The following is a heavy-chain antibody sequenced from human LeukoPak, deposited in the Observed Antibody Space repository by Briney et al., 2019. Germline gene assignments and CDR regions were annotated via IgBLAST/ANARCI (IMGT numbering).Heavy chain of an antibody. CDR3: AKDSVDGVFDY. CDR1: GFTFDDYG. Sequence: GGSLRLSCAASGFTFDDYGMHWVRQAPGKGLEWVSGISWNSGSIGYADSVKGRFTISRDNAKNSLYLQMNSLRAEDTALYYCAKDSVDGVFDYWGQGTLVTVSS. J-gene: IGHJ4*02. D-gene: IGHD5-12*01. V-gene: IGHV3-9*01. CDR2: ISWNSGSI.